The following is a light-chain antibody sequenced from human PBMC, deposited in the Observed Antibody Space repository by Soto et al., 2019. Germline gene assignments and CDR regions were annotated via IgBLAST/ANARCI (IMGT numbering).Light chain of an antibody. V-gene: IGLV4-60*02. J-gene: IGLJ3*02. CDR3: ETWDSNTHTV. CDR1: SGHSSYI. Sequence: QSVLTQSSSASASLGSSVKLTCTLSSGHSSYIIAWHQHQPGKAPRYLMKLEGSGSYNKGSGVPDRFSSSSSGADRYLTISNLQFADEADYYCETWDSNTHTVFGGGTKLTVL. CDR2: LEGSGSY.